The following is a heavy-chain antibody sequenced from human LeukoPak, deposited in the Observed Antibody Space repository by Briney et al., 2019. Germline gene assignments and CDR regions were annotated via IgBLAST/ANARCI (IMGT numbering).Heavy chain of an antibody. V-gene: IGHV3-9*01. CDR3: AKDMAGTTSSSLDC. CDR2: ISWNSGSI. J-gene: IGHJ4*02. D-gene: IGHD1-7*01. CDR1: GFTFDDYA. Sequence: GGSLRLSCAASGFTFDDYAMHWVRQAPGKGLEWVSGISWNSGSIGYADSVKGRFTISRDNAKNSLYLQMNSLRAEDTALYYCAKDMAGTTSSSLDCWGQGTLVTVSS.